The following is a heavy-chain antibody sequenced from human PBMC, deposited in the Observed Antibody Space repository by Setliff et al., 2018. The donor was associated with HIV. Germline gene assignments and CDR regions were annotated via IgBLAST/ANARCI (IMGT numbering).Heavy chain of an antibody. CDR1: GFTFSSYS. Sequence: RLSCAASGFTFSSYSMNWVRQAPGKGLEWVSYISSSSSSIYYADSVKGRFTISRDNAKNSLYLQMNSLRAEDTAVYYCARSRAAGFDYWGQGTLVTVSS. V-gene: IGHV3-48*01. CDR2: ISSSSSSI. D-gene: IGHD6-13*01. J-gene: IGHJ4*02. CDR3: ARSRAAGFDY.